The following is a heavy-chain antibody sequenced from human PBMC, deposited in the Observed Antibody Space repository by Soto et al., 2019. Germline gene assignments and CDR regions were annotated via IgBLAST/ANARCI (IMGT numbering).Heavy chain of an antibody. CDR2: ISYDGSNK. J-gene: IGHJ3*02. V-gene: IGHV3-30-3*01. CDR3: ARGGVVNYDSSGYYRNDAFDI. Sequence: PGGSLRLSCAASGFTFSSYAMHWVRQAPGKGLEWVAVISYDGSNKYYADSVKGRFTISRDNSKNTLYLQMNSLRAEDTAVYYCARGGVVNYDSSGYYRNDAFDIWGQGTMVTVSS. D-gene: IGHD3-22*01. CDR1: GFTFSSYA.